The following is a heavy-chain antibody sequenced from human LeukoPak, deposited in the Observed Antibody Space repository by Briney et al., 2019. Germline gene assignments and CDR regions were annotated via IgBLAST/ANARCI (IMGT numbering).Heavy chain of an antibody. CDR1: GFTFSSYA. D-gene: IGHD3-3*01. CDR3: AKDGRYYDFWSGQDGNWFDP. J-gene: IGHJ5*02. V-gene: IGHV3-23*01. CDR2: ISGSGGST. Sequence: GGSLRLSCAASGFTFSSYAMSWVRQAPGKGLEWVSAISGSGGSTYYADSVKGRFTISRDNSKNTLYLQMNSLRAEDTAVYYCAKDGRYYDFWSGQDGNWFDPWGQGTLVTVSS.